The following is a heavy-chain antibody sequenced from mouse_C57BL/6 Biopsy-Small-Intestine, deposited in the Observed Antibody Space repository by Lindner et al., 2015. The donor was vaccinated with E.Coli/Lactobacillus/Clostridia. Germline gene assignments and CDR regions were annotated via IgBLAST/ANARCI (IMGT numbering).Heavy chain of an antibody. V-gene: IGHV1-85*01. CDR2: IYPRDGNT. D-gene: IGHD1-2*01. CDR1: GYTFTSYD. Sequence: VQLQESGPELVKPGASVKLSCKASGYTFTSYDISWVKQRPGQGLEWIGWIYPRDGNTKYNEKFKGKATLTVDTSSSTAYMELHSLTSEDSAVYFCTRSNYGYPFDYWGQGTTLTVSS. CDR3: TRSNYGYPFDY. J-gene: IGHJ2*01.